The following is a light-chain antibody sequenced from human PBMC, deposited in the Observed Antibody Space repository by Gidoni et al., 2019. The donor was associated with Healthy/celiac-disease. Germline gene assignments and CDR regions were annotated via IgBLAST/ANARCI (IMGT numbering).Light chain of an antibody. Sequence: QSVLTQPPSASGTPGQRVTISCSGRSSNIGSNTVNWYQQLPGTAPKLLIYSNNQRPSGVPDRFSGSKSGTSASLAISGLQSEDEADYYCAAWDDSLNGWVFGGGTKLTGL. J-gene: IGLJ3*02. CDR1: SSNIGSNT. CDR2: SNN. CDR3: AAWDDSLNGWV. V-gene: IGLV1-44*01.